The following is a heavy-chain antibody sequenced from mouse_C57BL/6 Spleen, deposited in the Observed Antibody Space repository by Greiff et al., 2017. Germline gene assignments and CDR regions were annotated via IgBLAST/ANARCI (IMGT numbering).Heavy chain of an antibody. CDR2: INPNNGGT. J-gene: IGHJ2*01. D-gene: IGHD2-3*01. CDR3: ASPMIYDGYFYFDY. Sequence: EVKLQQSGPELVKPGASVKISCKASGYTFTDYYMNWVKQSHGKSLEWIGDINPNNGGTSYNQKFKGKATLTVEKSSSTAYMELRSLSSEDSAVYYCASPMIYDGYFYFDYWGQGTTLTVSS. V-gene: IGHV1-26*01. CDR1: GYTFTDYY.